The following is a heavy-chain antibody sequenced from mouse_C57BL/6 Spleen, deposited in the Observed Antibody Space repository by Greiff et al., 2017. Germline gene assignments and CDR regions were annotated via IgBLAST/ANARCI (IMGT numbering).Heavy chain of an antibody. J-gene: IGHJ2*01. V-gene: IGHV1-74*01. CDR2: IHPSDSDT. CDR3: ATPGYYGSSYNY. D-gene: IGHD1-1*01. CDR1: GYTFTSYW. Sequence: VQLQQPGAELVKPGASVKVSCKASGYTFTSYWMHWVKQRPGQGLEWIGRIHPSDSDTNYNQKFKGKATLTVDKSSSTAYMQLSSLQAEDSAVYYCATPGYYGSSYNYWGQGTTLTVSS.